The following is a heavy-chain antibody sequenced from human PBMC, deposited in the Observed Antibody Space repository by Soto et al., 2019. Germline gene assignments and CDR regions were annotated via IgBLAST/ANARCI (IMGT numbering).Heavy chain of an antibody. Sequence: SETLSLTCRGSGGSLSGSYWSWIRQSPGKGLEWLGYVYYTGSTNYSPSLRSRVSISVDTSKNEFSLRLSSVIAADTAVYFCARSVAVPGAHIDYWGQGTQVTVSS. V-gene: IGHV4-59*01. CDR1: GGSLSGSY. D-gene: IGHD6-19*01. CDR2: VYYTGST. J-gene: IGHJ4*02. CDR3: ARSVAVPGAHIDY.